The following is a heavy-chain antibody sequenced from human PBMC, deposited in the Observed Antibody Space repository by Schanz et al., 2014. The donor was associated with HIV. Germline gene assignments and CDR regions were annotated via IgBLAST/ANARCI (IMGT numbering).Heavy chain of an antibody. CDR1: GGSFSSFS. V-gene: IGHV1-46*04. CDR2: IIPSGAGT. J-gene: IGHJ4*02. D-gene: IGHD2-21*02. CDR3: ARDFNIGDQYYFDH. Sequence: QVQLVQSGAEVKKPGSSVQVSCKASGGSFSSFSITWVRQAPGQGLEWMGGIIPSGAGTTYARKLQGRVTMTRDTSTSTVYMHLSSLRSDDTAVYFCARDFNIGDQYYFDHWGQGTLVTVSS.